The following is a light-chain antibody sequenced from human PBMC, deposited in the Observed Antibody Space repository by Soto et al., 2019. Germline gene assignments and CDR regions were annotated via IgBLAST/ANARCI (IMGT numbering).Light chain of an antibody. CDR2: KVS. CDR3: VQGTHWPWT. V-gene: IGKV2-30*02. Sequence: DVVVTQSPLSLPVTLGQPASISCRSSQGLVHTDGNTYLNWFQQRPGQSPRRLIYKVSNRDSGVPDRFSGSGSGTDITREISWVAAEDVWVYYCVQGTHWPWTFGQGTRVEIK. CDR1: QGLVHTDGNTY. J-gene: IGKJ1*01.